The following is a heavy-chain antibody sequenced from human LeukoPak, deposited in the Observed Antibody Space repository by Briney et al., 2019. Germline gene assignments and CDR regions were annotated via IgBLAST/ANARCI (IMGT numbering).Heavy chain of an antibody. D-gene: IGHD4-17*01. Sequence: GGSLRLSCAASGFTFSSYAMSWVRQAPGRGLEWVSAISGSGHSTYYADSVKGRFTISRDNSKNTLYLQMNSLRVEDTALYYCATMTTVTTGGYWGQGTLVTVSS. J-gene: IGHJ4*02. CDR1: GFTFSSYA. CDR3: ATMTTVTTGGY. V-gene: IGHV3-23*01. CDR2: ISGSGHST.